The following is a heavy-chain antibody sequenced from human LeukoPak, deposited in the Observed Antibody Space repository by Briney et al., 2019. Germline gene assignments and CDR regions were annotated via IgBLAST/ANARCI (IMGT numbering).Heavy chain of an antibody. V-gene: IGHV1-8*01. CDR1: RYTFTSYD. CDR2: MNPNSGNT. D-gene: IGHD1-26*01. J-gene: IGHJ5*01. CDR3: ARATGTYWWFDS. Sequence: ASVKVSCKASRYTFTSYDINWVRQATGQGLEWMGWMNPNSGNTGYAQKFQGRVTMTRNTSISTAYMELSSLRSEDTAVYYCARATGTYWWFDSWGQGTLVTVSS.